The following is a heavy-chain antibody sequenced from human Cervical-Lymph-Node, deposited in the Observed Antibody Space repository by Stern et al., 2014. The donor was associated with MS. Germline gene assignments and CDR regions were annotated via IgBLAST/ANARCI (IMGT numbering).Heavy chain of an antibody. CDR2: IYPGDSDT. CDR3: ARREAVAGTHYGLDV. J-gene: IGHJ6*02. CDR1: GYSFTNYW. D-gene: IGHD6-19*01. Sequence: EVQLVESGAEVKKPGESLKISCEGSGYSFTNYWIAWVRQMPGKGLEWMGIIYPGDSDTRYSPSFQGQVPISADKSISTAYLQWSSLKASDTAMYYCARREAVAGTHYGLDVWGQGTTVTVSS. V-gene: IGHV5-51*01.